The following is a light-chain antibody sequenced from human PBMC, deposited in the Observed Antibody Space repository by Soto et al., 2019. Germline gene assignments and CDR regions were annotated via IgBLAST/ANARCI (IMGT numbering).Light chain of an antibody. CDR3: QVWDSATDHYV. J-gene: IGLJ1*01. V-gene: IGLV3-21*02. CDR1: NFGRKS. Sequence: SYELTQPPSVSVAPGQTASITCGGNNFGRKSVHWYQQKPGQAPVLVVFEDSDRPSGIPDRFFGSNSGNTATLTISRVEAGHEADYYCQVWDSATDHYVFGTGTKVTVL. CDR2: EDS.